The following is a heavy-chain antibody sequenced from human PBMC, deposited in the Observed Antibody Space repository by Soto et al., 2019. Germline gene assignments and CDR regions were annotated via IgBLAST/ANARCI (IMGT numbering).Heavy chain of an antibody. Sequence: GGSLRLSCAASGFTFTRYSMNWVRQAPGKGLEWVSSISSTTNYIYYADSVKGRFTISRDNAKNSLYLQMNSLRAEDTAVYYCARVGYFDWLFHPWGQGTLVTVSS. V-gene: IGHV3-21*01. J-gene: IGHJ5*02. CDR2: ISSTTNYI. D-gene: IGHD3-9*01. CDR3: ARVGYFDWLFHP. CDR1: GFTFTRYS.